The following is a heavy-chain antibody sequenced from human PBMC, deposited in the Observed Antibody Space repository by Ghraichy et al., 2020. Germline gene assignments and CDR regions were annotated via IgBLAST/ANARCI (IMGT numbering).Heavy chain of an antibody. Sequence: ASVKVSCKASGYTFTSYDINWVRQATGQGLEWMGWMNPNSGNTGYAQKFQGRVTMTRNTSISTAYMELSSLRSEDTAVYYCARGSNYDFWSGYYWGHYYYYGMDVWGQGTTVTVS. CDR2: MNPNSGNT. J-gene: IGHJ6*02. CDR1: GYTFTSYD. V-gene: IGHV1-8*01. D-gene: IGHD3-3*01. CDR3: ARGSNYDFWSGYYWGHYYYYGMDV.